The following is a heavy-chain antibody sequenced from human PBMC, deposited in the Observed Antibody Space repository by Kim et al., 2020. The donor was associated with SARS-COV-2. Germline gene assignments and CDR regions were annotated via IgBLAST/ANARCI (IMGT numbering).Heavy chain of an antibody. CDR3: ARRGDSYVLTEAPFDY. Sequence: SVKVSCKASGGTFSNYAISWVRHAPGQGLEWMGRIIPMLGIANYAQNFQGRLTITADKSTSTAYMELRSLRSEDTAVYYCARRGDSYVLTEAPFDYWGQGTLVTVSS. CDR2: IIPMLGIA. V-gene: IGHV1-69*04. CDR1: GGTFSNYA. J-gene: IGHJ4*02. D-gene: IGHD5-18*01.